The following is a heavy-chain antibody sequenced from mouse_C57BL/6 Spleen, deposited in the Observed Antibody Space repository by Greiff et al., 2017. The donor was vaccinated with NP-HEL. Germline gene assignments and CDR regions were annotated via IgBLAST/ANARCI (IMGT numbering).Heavy chain of an antibody. D-gene: IGHD2-12*01. CDR2: IYPRSCNP. CDR1: GYHFTSYG. J-gene: IGHJ1*03. Sequence: VQLQQSGAELARPGASVKLSCKASGYHFTSYGISWVKQRTGQGLEWIGEIYPRSCNPYYNEKFKGKATLTADKSSSTAYMDLRSLTSEDSAGYCCVHNLRRDGYFDVWGTGTTGTVSS. V-gene: IGHV1-81*01. CDR3: VHNLRRDGYFDV.